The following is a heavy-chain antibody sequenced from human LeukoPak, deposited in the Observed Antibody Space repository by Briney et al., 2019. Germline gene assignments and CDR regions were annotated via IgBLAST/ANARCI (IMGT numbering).Heavy chain of an antibody. CDR1: GFTFSNYW. V-gene: IGHV3-23*01. CDR2: ISGSGGST. J-gene: IGHJ4*02. CDR3: ARDRAGYYFDY. Sequence: PGGSLRLSCEASGFTFSNYWMHWVRQTPGKGLEWVSTISGSGGSTYYADSVKGRFTISRDNSKNTLYLQMNSLRDEDTAVYYCARDRAGYYFDYWGQGTLVTVSS.